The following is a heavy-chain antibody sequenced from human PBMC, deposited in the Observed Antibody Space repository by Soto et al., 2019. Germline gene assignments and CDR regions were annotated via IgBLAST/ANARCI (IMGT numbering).Heavy chain of an antibody. CDR1: SDSISSYY. J-gene: IGHJ4*02. CDR3: ARAAGDPLYDLDS. Sequence: QVQLQESGPGLVRPSETLSLTCTVSSDSISSYYWIWIRQSPGKGLEWIGYTDYSGNTNYNPSLKSRITISGDTSKNQFSLRLSSVTAADTAVYYCARAAGDPLYDLDSWGQGTLVTVSS. D-gene: IGHD6-25*01. V-gene: IGHV4-59*08. CDR2: TDYSGNT.